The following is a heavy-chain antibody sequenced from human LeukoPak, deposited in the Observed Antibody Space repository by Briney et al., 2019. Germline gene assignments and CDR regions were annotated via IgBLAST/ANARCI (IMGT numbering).Heavy chain of an antibody. Sequence: GGSLRLSCVVSGFTFSSYGMHWVRQAPGKGLVWVSRIDSDGSSTSYADSVKGRFTISRDNAKNTLYLQMNSLRAEDTAVYYCAAFDFDYWGQGTLVTVAS. J-gene: IGHJ4*02. V-gene: IGHV3-74*01. D-gene: IGHD2/OR15-2a*01. CDR1: GFTFSSYG. CDR3: AAFDFDY. CDR2: IDSDGSST.